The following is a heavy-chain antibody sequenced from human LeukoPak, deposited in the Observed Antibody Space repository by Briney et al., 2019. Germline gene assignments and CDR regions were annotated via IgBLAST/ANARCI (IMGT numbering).Heavy chain of an antibody. CDR2: FSSSSSTI. V-gene: IGHV3-11*04. CDR1: GFTGSSNY. CDR3: ARAFPTHYHDRSPSDY. J-gene: IGHJ4*02. D-gene: IGHD3-22*01. Sequence: GGSLRLSCAASGFTGSSNYMSWLPQAPGKGREGVLYFSSSSSTISYADSVKGRFTISSDNANNSLYLQMNSLRAEHTAVYYCARAFPTHYHDRSPSDYWREGTVITVS.